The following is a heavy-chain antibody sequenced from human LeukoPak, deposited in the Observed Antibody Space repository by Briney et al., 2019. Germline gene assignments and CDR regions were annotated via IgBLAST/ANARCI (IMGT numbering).Heavy chain of an antibody. Sequence: SETLSLTCAVYGGSFSGYYWSWIRQPPGKGLEWIGEINHSGSTNYNPSLKSRVTISVDTSKNQFSLKLSSVTAADTAVYYCASRGSGRRYFYWLLSARYYYGMDVWGQGTTVTVSS. CDR3: ASRGSGRRYFYWLLSARYYYGMDV. V-gene: IGHV4-34*01. CDR2: INHSGST. D-gene: IGHD3-9*01. J-gene: IGHJ6*02. CDR1: GGSFSGYY.